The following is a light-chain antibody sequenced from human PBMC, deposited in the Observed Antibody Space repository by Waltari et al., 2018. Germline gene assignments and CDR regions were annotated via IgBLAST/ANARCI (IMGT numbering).Light chain of an antibody. CDR1: QDISNY. CDR3: QQYENLPPF. V-gene: IGKV1-33*01. Sequence: DIQMTQSPSYLSASVGDRVTITCQASQDISNYLNWYQQKPGKAPKLLIYDASNLETGVPSRFSGSGSGTDFIFTISSLQPEDIATYYCQQYENLPPFFGQGTKLEIK. J-gene: IGKJ2*01. CDR2: DAS.